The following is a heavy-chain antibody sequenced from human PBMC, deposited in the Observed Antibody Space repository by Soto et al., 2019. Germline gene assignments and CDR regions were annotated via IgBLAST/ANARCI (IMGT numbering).Heavy chain of an antibody. Sequence: EVQLVQSGAEVKKPGESLKISCKGSGHTFTNYWIAWVRQMSGKGLESMGLIYPGDSDTRYSPSFQGQVTISADKYISTAYLQWSSLRASDAAMYYCVRQRSDGVFDSWGQGTLVTVSS. D-gene: IGHD3-10*01. CDR3: VRQRSDGVFDS. J-gene: IGHJ4*02. V-gene: IGHV5-51*01. CDR2: IYPGDSDT. CDR1: GHTFTNYW.